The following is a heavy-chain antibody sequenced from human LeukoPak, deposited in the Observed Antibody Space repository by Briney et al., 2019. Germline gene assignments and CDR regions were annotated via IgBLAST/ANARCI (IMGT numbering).Heavy chain of an antibody. Sequence: PSETLSLTCTVSGGSISSYYWSWIRQPPGKGLEWIGYIYYSGSTNYNPSLKSRVTISVDTSKNQFSLKLSSVTAADTAVYYCARAYGSGSIDYWGQGTLVTVSS. CDR1: GGSISSYY. V-gene: IGHV4-59*01. CDR2: IYYSGST. D-gene: IGHD3-10*01. J-gene: IGHJ4*02. CDR3: ARAYGSGSIDY.